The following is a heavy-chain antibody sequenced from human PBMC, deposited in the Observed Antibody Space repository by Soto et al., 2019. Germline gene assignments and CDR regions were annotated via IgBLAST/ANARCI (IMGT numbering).Heavy chain of an antibody. Sequence: EVQLLESGGGIVQSGGSLRLSCTASGFTFNSYAMTWVRQAPGKGLEWVAGISGNGRKTSYADSVKGRFSISRDNPKKTVFLDVTRLRAEDTAKYYCVKDLYYYFWSGYNYYAFENWGQGTTVTVTS. D-gene: IGHD3-3*01. CDR2: ISGNGRKT. CDR3: VKDLYYYFWSGYNYYAFEN. V-gene: IGHV3-23*01. J-gene: IGHJ6*02. CDR1: GFTFNSYA.